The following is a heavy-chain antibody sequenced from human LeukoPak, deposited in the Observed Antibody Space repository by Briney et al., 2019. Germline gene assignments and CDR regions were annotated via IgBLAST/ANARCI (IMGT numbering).Heavy chain of an antibody. V-gene: IGHV3-20*01. J-gene: IGHJ3*02. Sequence: SGGSLRLSCAASGFTFDDYGMSWVRQAPGKGLEWVSGINWNGGSTGYADSVKGRFTISRDNAKNSLYLQMNSLRAEDTALYHCARDIGQGGPRPFDIWGQGTMVTVSS. D-gene: IGHD6-6*01. CDR2: INWNGGST. CDR1: GFTFDDYG. CDR3: ARDIGQGGPRPFDI.